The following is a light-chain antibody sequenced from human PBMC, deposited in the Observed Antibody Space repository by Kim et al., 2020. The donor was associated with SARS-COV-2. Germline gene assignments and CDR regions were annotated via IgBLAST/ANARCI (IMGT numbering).Light chain of an antibody. CDR2: SNK. CDR3: AAWDHSLNGWF. CDR1: SSNIGSNI. V-gene: IGLV1-44*01. Sequence: QSVLTQPPSASGTPGQRVTISCSGSSSNIGSNIVNWYQQLPGTAPKLLIYSNKQRPSGVPDRFSGSNSGTSASLAISGLQSEDEADYYCAAWDHSLNGWFFRGGTQLTVL. J-gene: IGLJ2*01.